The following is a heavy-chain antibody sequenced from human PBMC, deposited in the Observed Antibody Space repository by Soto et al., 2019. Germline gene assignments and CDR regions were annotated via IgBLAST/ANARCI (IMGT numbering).Heavy chain of an antibody. D-gene: IGHD2-2*03. J-gene: IGHJ5*02. Sequence: SVKFSCKASGFTFTSSAVQWVRQARGQRLEWIGWIVVGSGNTNYAQKFQERFTISRDDSASIAYLQMNSLKTEDSGLYYCSRGSFGYYGPWGPGTLVTVSS. V-gene: IGHV1-58*01. CDR3: SRGSFGYYGP. CDR1: GFTFTSSA. CDR2: IVVGSGNT.